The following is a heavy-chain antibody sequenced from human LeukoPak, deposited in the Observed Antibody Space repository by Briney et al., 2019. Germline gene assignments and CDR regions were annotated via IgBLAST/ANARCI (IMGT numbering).Heavy chain of an antibody. CDR2: IYYSGTT. CDR3: AREVDAAAAYNWFDP. V-gene: IGHV4-39*07. Sequence: TASETLSLTCTVSGGSISSGSYYWVWIRQPPGKGLEWIGTIYYSGTTYYNPSLKSRVTISVDTSKNQFSLRLSSVTAADTAVYYCAREVDAAAAYNWFDPWGQGTLVTVSS. D-gene: IGHD2-2*01. J-gene: IGHJ5*02. CDR1: GGSISSGSYY.